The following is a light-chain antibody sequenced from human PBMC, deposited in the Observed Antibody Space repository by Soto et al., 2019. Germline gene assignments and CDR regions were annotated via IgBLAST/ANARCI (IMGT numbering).Light chain of an antibody. CDR3: QQYDNLPIT. Sequence: DIQMTQSPSSLSASVGDRVTINCQASQDISNYLNWYQQKPGKAPKLLIYDASNLETGVPSRFSGSGSGTDFTFTISSLQPEDIATYYCQQYDNLPITFGQGTRRENK. CDR1: QDISNY. CDR2: DAS. V-gene: IGKV1-33*01. J-gene: IGKJ5*01.